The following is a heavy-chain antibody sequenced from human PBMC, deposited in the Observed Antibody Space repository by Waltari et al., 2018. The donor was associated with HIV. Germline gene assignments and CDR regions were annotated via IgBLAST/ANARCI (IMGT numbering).Heavy chain of an antibody. CDR1: GFTFSSYA. V-gene: IGHV3-23*01. Sequence: EVQLLEAGGGVVQPGGSLRLSCAASGFTFSSYAMSWVRQAPGKGLEWVSAISGSGGSKYYADSVKGRFTISRDNSKNTLFLQMNSLRAEDTAVYYCAKGGGWYFGDGWFDPWGQGTLVTVSS. D-gene: IGHD6-19*01. CDR2: ISGSGGSK. CDR3: AKGGGWYFGDGWFDP. J-gene: IGHJ5*02.